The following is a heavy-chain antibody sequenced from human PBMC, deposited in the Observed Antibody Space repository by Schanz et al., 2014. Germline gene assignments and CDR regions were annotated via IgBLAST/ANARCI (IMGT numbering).Heavy chain of an antibody. CDR3: AKSQGSSFDS. Sequence: EVHLLESGGGLVEPGGSLRLSCATSGFSLDIFAVSWVRQAPGKGLEWVSAMNESHSTIYYADSVKGRFTISSDNSKSTLYLQMSSLRAEDTAVYYCAKSQGSSFDSWGQGTLVTVSS. CDR1: GFSLDIFA. J-gene: IGHJ4*02. D-gene: IGHD6-13*01. V-gene: IGHV3-23*01. CDR2: MNESHSTI.